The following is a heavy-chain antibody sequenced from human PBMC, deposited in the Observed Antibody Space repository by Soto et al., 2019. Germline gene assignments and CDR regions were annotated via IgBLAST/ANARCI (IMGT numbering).Heavy chain of an antibody. CDR3: AIIATSGGGEAFVI. J-gene: IGHJ3*02. D-gene: IGHD6-13*01. CDR1: GFTFSNYA. CDR2: ILSDEINK. Sequence: QVQLVESGGGVVQPGRSLRLSCAASGFTFSNYAMHWVRQAPGKGLEWVAAILSDEINKYSANSLKGRFTISRDNSKNTLYLQMNSLRPEDTAVYFCAIIATSGGGEAFVIWGQGIMVTVSS. V-gene: IGHV3-30-3*01.